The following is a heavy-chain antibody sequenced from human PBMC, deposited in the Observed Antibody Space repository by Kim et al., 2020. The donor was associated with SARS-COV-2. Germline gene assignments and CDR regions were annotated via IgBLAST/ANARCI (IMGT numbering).Heavy chain of an antibody. Sequence: ASVKVSCKASGYTFTSYAMHWVRQAPGQRLEWMGWINAGNGNTKYSQKFQGRVTITRDTSASTAYMELSSLRSEDTAVYYCARDYNKDSSGCPHFDYWGQGTLVTVSS. J-gene: IGHJ4*02. CDR1: GYTFTSYA. CDR3: ARDYNKDSSGCPHFDY. V-gene: IGHV1-3*01. CDR2: INAGNGNT. D-gene: IGHD6-19*01.